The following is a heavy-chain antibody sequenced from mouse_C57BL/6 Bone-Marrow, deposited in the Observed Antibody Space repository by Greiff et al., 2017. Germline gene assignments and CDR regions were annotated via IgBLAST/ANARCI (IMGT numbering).Heavy chain of an antibody. CDR2: IHPNSGST. J-gene: IGHJ2*01. D-gene: IGHD3-2*02. CDR3: ARSGRNYFDY. CDR1: GYTFTSYW. Sequence: QVPLQQPGAELVKPGASVKLSCKASGYTFTSYWMHWVKQRPGQGLEWIGMIHPNSGSTNYNEKFKSKATLTVDKSSSTAYMQLSSLTSEDSAVYYCARSGRNYFDYWGQGTTLTVSS. V-gene: IGHV1-64*01.